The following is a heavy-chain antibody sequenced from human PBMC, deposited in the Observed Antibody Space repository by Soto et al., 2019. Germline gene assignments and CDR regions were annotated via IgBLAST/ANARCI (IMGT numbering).Heavy chain of an antibody. V-gene: IGHV1-18*01. D-gene: IGHD1-20*01. J-gene: IGHJ6*02. CDR1: GYTFTSYG. CDR2: ISAYNGNT. CDR3: ARALVSYYYYYGMDV. Sequence: ASVKVSCKASGYTFTSYGISWVRQAPGQGLEWMGWISAYNGNTNYAQKLQGRVTMTTDTSTSTAYMELRSLRSDDTAVYYCARALVSYYYYYGMDVWGQGTTVTVSS.